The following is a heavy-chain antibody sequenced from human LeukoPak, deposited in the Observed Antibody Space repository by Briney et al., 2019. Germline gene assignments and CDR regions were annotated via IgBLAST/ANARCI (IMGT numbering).Heavy chain of an antibody. D-gene: IGHD7-27*01. Sequence: PGGSLRLSCAASGFTFSTYAIHWVRQAPGKGLEWVAFISYDGTNKYCADSVKGRFTISRDNSKNTLYLQMNSLRAEDTALYYCAREILTGYAFDIWGQGTMVTVSS. J-gene: IGHJ3*02. CDR1: GFTFSTYA. V-gene: IGHV3-30-3*01. CDR2: ISYDGTNK. CDR3: AREILTGYAFDI.